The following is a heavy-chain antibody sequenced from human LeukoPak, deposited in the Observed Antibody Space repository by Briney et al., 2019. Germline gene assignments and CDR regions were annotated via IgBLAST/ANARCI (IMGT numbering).Heavy chain of an antibody. CDR3: AKDVMHYGSGRPYYMDV. D-gene: IGHD3-10*01. CDR2: ISSSSSYI. J-gene: IGHJ6*03. CDR1: GFTFSSYS. V-gene: IGHV3-21*06. Sequence: GGSLRLSCAASGFTFSSYSMNWVRQAPGKGLEWVSSISSSSSYIYYADSVKGRFTISRDNSNNVVSLQMNSLRAEDTAVYYCAKDVMHYGSGRPYYMDVWGKGTTVTISS.